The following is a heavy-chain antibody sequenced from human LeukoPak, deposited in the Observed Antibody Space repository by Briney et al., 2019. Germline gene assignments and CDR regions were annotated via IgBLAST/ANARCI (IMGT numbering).Heavy chain of an antibody. D-gene: IGHD6-19*01. Sequence: SSETLSLTCAVYGGSFSDYYWSWIRQSPEKGLEWIGEINHSGYINYNPSLKSRVTMSVDTSKNQFSLKLSSVTAADTAVYYCARRKYSSGWELDYWGQGTLVTVSS. CDR3: ARRKYSSGWELDY. CDR2: INHSGYI. V-gene: IGHV4-34*01. CDR1: GGSFSDYY. J-gene: IGHJ4*02.